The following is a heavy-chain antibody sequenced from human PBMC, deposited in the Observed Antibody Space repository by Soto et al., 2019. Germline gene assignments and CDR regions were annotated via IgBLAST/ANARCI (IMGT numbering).Heavy chain of an antibody. CDR3: ARDLESTSPYGMDV. Sequence: GGSLRLSCAASGFTFSSYAMHWVRQAPGKGLEWVAVISYDGSNKYYADSVKGRFTISRDNSKNTLYLQMNSLRAEDTAVYYCARDLESTSPYGMDVWGQGTTVTVSS. D-gene: IGHD2-2*01. CDR2: ISYDGSNK. V-gene: IGHV3-30-3*01. J-gene: IGHJ6*02. CDR1: GFTFSSYA.